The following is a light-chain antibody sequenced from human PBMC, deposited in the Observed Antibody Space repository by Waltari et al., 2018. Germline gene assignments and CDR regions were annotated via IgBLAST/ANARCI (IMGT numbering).Light chain of an antibody. CDR2: EVS. J-gene: IGLJ1*01. CDR3: SSYAGSNYV. CDR1: SSDVGGYNY. Sequence: SSDVGGYNYVSWYQQHPGKAPKLMIYEVSKRPSGVPDRFSGSKSGNTASLTVSGLQAEDEADYYCSSYAGSNYVFGTGTKVTVL. V-gene: IGLV2-8*01.